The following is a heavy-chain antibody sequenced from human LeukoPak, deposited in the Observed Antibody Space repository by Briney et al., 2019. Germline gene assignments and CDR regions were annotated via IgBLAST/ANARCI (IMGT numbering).Heavy chain of an antibody. V-gene: IGHV3-9*01. CDR3: AKGNYYDSSGSWLFDAFDI. D-gene: IGHD3-22*01. J-gene: IGHJ3*02. CDR1: GFTFDDYA. Sequence: PGGSLRLSCAASGFTFDDYAMHWVRQAPGKGLEWVSGISWNSGSIGYADSVKGRFTISRDNAKNSLYLQMNSLRAEDTALYYCAKGNYYDSSGSWLFDAFDIWGQGTMVTVSS. CDR2: ISWNSGSI.